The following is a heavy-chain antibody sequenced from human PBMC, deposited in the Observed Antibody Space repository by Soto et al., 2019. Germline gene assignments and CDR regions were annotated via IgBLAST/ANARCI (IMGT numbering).Heavy chain of an antibody. CDR2: ISSGGSA. Sequence: PSEPLSLTCNVSGGSINSYYWSWIRQPAGKGLEWIGRISSGGSAIYNPSLKSRVTISVDTSKNQFSLRLTSVTAADTAVYFCARDAYPNWFDFWGQGTLVTVSS. V-gene: IGHV4-4*07. D-gene: IGHD2-8*01. CDR1: GGSINSYY. CDR3: ARDAYPNWFDF. J-gene: IGHJ5*01.